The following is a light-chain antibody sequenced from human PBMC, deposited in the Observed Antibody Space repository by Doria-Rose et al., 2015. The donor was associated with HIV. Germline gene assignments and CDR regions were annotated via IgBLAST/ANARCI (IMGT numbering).Light chain of an antibody. Sequence: IVSTQSPGTLSLSPGERATLSCRASQSFSSTYLAWYQQKPGQAPSLLIYDGSTRATGIPDRFSASGSVTDFTLTINRLEPEDFALYYCHQYGTSWTFGQGTKVEI. CDR2: DGS. J-gene: IGKJ1*01. CDR3: HQYGTSWT. V-gene: IGKV3-20*01. CDR1: QSFSSTY.